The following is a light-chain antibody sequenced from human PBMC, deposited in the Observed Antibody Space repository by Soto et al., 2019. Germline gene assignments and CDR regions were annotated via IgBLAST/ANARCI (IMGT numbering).Light chain of an antibody. J-gene: IGLJ1*01. Sequence: QSVLTQPPSASGTPGQRVTISCSGSSSNIGSNYVYWYQQLPGTAPKLLIYSNNQRPSGVPDRFSGSKSGTSASLAIIGLRSEDEADYYCAAWDDSLSAVFGTGTKLTVL. CDR1: SSNIGSNY. CDR2: SNN. CDR3: AAWDDSLSAV. V-gene: IGLV1-47*02.